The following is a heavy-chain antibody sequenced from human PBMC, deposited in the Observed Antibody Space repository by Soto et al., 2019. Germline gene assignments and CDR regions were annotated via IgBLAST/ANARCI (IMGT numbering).Heavy chain of an antibody. CDR3: AKDMDLLWFGESTPSFDY. J-gene: IGHJ4*02. CDR1: GFTFDDYA. CDR2: ISWNSGSI. Sequence: GGSLRLSCAASGFTFDDYAMHWVRQAPGKGLEWVSGISWNSGSIGYADSVKGRFTISRDNAKNSLYLQMNSLRAEDTALYYCAKDMDLLWFGESTPSFDYWGQGTLVTVSS. D-gene: IGHD3-10*01. V-gene: IGHV3-9*01.